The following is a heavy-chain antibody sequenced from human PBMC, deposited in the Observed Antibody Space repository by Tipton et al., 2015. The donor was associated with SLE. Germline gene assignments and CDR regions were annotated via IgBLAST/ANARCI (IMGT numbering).Heavy chain of an antibody. J-gene: IGHJ3*02. D-gene: IGHD6-13*01. V-gene: IGHV4-31*03. CDR2: IYYSGST. CDR1: GGSISNGGYY. CDR3: ARVIAAAGHAFDI. Sequence: TLSLTCTVSGGSISNGGYYWSWIRQHPGKGLEWIGYIYYSGSTYYNPSLKSRVTISVDTSKNQFSLKLSSVTAADTAVYYCARVIAAAGHAFDIWGQGTMVTVSS.